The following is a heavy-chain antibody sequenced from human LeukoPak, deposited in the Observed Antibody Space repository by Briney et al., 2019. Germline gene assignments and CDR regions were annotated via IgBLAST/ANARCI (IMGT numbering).Heavy chain of an antibody. Sequence: ASVKVSCKASGYTFTSYGISWVRQAPGQGLEWMGIINPRGGSTTYAQKFQGRVTMTRDTSTSTVYMELSSLRSEDTAVYYCARDRGEIVNYGSYYFDYWGQGTLVTVSS. CDR2: INPRGGST. J-gene: IGHJ4*02. D-gene: IGHD3-10*01. V-gene: IGHV1-46*01. CDR3: ARDRGEIVNYGSYYFDY. CDR1: GYTFTSYG.